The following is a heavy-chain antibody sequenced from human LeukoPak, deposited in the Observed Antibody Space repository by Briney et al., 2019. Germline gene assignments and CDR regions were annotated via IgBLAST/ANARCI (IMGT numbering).Heavy chain of an antibody. D-gene: IGHD3-10*01. CDR2: INPNSDDR. CDR1: GYTFTSYY. CDR3: ARVYDIFGSGSHSDF. J-gene: IGHJ4*02. V-gene: IGHV1-2*02. Sequence: GASVKVSCTASGYTFTSYYLPWVRRALEQGLEWMGWINPNSDDRNYAQKFQGRVTMTRDTSISTAYMELSRLRSDDTAVYYCARVYDIFGSGSHSDFWGQGTLVTVSS.